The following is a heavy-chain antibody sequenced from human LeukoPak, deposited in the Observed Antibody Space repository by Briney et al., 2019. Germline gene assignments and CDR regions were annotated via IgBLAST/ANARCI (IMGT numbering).Heavy chain of an antibody. Sequence: ASVKVSCKASGYTFTGYDINWVRQATGQGLEWMGWMNPNNGDTGYAQRFQGRVTMTRSTSITTAYMELSSLSSEDTAVYYCARNPAQTGDFDSWGQGTLVTVSS. J-gene: IGHJ4*02. V-gene: IGHV1-8*01. CDR1: GYTFTGYD. CDR3: ARNPAQTGDFDS. CDR2: MNPNNGDT. D-gene: IGHD3-10*01.